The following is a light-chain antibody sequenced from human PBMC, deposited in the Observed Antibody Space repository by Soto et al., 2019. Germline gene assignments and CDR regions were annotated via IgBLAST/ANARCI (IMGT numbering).Light chain of an antibody. V-gene: IGLV2-14*01. Sequence: QSALTQPASVSGSPGQSITISCTGTSSDIASYNYVSWYQQHPGKAPKLMIYDVSNRPSGVSDRFSGSNSGHTASLTISGLHAEDYAEYYCSSYTSSNTVVFGGGTKLTVL. J-gene: IGLJ2*01. CDR2: DVS. CDR3: SSYTSSNTVV. CDR1: SSDIASYNY.